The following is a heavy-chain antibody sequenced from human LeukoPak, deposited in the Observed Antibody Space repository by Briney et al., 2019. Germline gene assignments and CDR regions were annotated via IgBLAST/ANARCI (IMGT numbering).Heavy chain of an antibody. J-gene: IGHJ5*02. D-gene: IGHD3-3*01. V-gene: IGHV4-61*02. CDR1: GGSISGGSDY. CDR2: IFTSGRT. Sequence: PSQTLSLTCSVSGGSISGGSDYWSWIRQPAGKGLEWIGRIFTSGRTTYSPSLKSRVTISIDTSKNHFSLRLHSVTAADTAVYYCARESGHFSGGWFDPWGQGTLVTVSS. CDR3: ARESGHFSGGWFDP.